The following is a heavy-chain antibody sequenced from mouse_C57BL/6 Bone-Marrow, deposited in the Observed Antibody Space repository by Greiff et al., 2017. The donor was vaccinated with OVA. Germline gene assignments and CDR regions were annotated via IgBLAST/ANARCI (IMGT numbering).Heavy chain of an antibody. Sequence: EVQLQQSGTVLARPGASVKMSCKTSGYTFTSYWMHWVKQRPGQGLEWIGAIYPGNSDTSYNQKFKGKAKLTAVTSASTAYMELSSLTNEDSAVYYCTSYYGSSPDWYFDVWGTGTTVTVSS. CDR3: TSYYGSSPDWYFDV. V-gene: IGHV1-5*01. CDR1: GYTFTSYW. D-gene: IGHD1-1*01. J-gene: IGHJ1*03. CDR2: IYPGNSDT.